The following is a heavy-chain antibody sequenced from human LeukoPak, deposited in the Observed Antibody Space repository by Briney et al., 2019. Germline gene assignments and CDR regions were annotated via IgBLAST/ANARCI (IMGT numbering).Heavy chain of an antibody. CDR1: GYTFTGYY. Sequence: ASVKVSCKASGYTFTGYYMHWVRQAPGEGLEWMGWINPNSGATNYAQNFQGRVTMTRDTSISTAYMELTRLRSDDTAVYYCGGSGNYYNAIEFWGQGTLVTVSS. CDR3: GGSGNYYNAIEF. D-gene: IGHD3-10*01. V-gene: IGHV1-2*02. CDR2: INPNSGAT. J-gene: IGHJ4*02.